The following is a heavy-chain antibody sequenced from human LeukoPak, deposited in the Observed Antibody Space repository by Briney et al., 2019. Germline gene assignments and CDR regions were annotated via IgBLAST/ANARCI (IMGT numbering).Heavy chain of an antibody. CDR2: IYYSGST. D-gene: IGHD6-19*01. J-gene: IGHJ5*02. V-gene: IGHV4-31*03. Sequence: SQTLSPTCTVSGGSISSGGSYWSWIRQHPGKGLEWIGYIYYSGSTYYNPSLKSRVTISVDTSKNQFSLKLSSVTAADTAVYYCARPRSGGYSSGWDLGYNWFDPWGQGTLVTVSS. CDR3: ARPRSGGYSSGWDLGYNWFDP. CDR1: GGSISSGGSY.